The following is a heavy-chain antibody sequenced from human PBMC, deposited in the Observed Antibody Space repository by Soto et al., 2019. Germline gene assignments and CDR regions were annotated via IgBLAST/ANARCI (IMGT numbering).Heavy chain of an antibody. CDR2: INGGGST. CDR1: GFNVSVNY. J-gene: IGHJ6*02. Sequence: EVQLVESGGGLIQPGGSLRLSCAASGFNVSVNYMNWVRQAPGKGLEWVSVINGGGSTNYADSVRGRFTISRDTSKNTLSLQRNSLSAEETDVYYCVSENYYYGMDVWGQGTTVIVSS. CDR3: VSENYYYGMDV. V-gene: IGHV3-53*01.